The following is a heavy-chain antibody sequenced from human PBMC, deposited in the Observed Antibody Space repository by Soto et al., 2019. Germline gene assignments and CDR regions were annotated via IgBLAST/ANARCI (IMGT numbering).Heavy chain of an antibody. D-gene: IGHD2-2*01. CDR1: GGPFSHHT. Sequence: SVKVSCKASGGPFSHHTISWVRQAPGQGLEWMGRVIPMIGITNYAQNFQDRVTITADKSTSTAYMELSSLRSEDTAVCYFAKSLGDFVVASCYRPAEYWGQGTLGTVSS. V-gene: IGHV1-69*02. CDR2: VIPMIGIT. CDR3: AKSLGDFVVASCYRPAEY. J-gene: IGHJ4*02.